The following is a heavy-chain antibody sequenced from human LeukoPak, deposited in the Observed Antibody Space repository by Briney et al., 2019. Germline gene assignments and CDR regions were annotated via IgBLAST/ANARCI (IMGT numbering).Heavy chain of an antibody. Sequence: SETLSLTCTVSGGSTSDTNFYWGWIRQPPGKGLEWIGSIYYSGNTYYNPSLKSPVTLSIDTSKNHLSLKLNSVTAADTAVYYCARVRGSAAIGGPWTPDYFDYWGPGPLVIVSS. D-gene: IGHD2-15*01. J-gene: IGHJ4*02. CDR1: GGSTSDTNFY. V-gene: IGHV4-39*02. CDR3: ARVRGSAAIGGPWTPDYFDY. CDR2: IYYSGNT.